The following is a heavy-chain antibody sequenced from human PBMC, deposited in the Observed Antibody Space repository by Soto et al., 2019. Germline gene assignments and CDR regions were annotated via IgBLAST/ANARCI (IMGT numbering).Heavy chain of an antibody. V-gene: IGHV4-61*01. D-gene: IGHD3-10*02. CDR2: ISYSGSI. CDR1: SGSVSSGTYY. CDR3: ARGVLY. Sequence: QVQPQESGPGLVKPSETLSLTCTVSSGSVSSGTYYWSWIRQPPGKGLEWIGYISYSGSISYNPSRKSRVTISIDTSKNKFSLKLSSVTAADTAVYYCARGVLYWGQGTLVTVSS. J-gene: IGHJ4*02.